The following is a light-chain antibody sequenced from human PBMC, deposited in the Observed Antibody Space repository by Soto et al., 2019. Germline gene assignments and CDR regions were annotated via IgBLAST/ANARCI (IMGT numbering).Light chain of an antibody. CDR1: QSVSSSY. J-gene: IGKJ3*01. CDR3: QQRSNWRGIT. V-gene: IGKV3D-20*02. CDR2: DAS. Sequence: EIVLTQSPGTLSLSPGERATLSCRASQSVSSSYLAWYQQKPGQAPRLLIYDASNRATGIPARFSGSGSGTDFTLTISSLEPEDFAVYYCQQRSNWRGITFGPGTKVDIK.